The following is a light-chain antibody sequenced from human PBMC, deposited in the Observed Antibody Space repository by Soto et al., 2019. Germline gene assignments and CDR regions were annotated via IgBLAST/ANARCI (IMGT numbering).Light chain of an antibody. Sequence: QSALTQPRSVSESPGQSVTISCTGTSNDVGGSNYVSWYQQFPGRAPKLIIYDVINRPSGVPDRFSGSKSGNTASLTISGLQADDEADYYCCSYAGGYTSVVFGGGTMLTVL. CDR3: CSYAGGYTSVV. J-gene: IGLJ2*01. V-gene: IGLV2-11*01. CDR1: SNDVGGSNY. CDR2: DVI.